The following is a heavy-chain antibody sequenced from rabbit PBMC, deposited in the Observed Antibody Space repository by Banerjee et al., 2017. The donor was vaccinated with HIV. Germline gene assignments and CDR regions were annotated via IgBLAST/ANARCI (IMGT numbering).Heavy chain of an antibody. CDR1: GFTLSNSYW. V-gene: IGHV1S43*01. D-gene: IGHD8-1*01. CDR3: ARGYAGSSYLFGYYFNL. J-gene: IGHJ4*01. Sequence: QQQLEESGGGLVKPGGTLTLTCKASGFTLSNSYWICWVRQAPGKGLESIACIYTGSGSIRYASWVNGRFTISRSTSLNTVDLKMTSLTAADTATYFCARGYAGSSYLFGYYFNLWGQGTLVT. CDR2: IYTGSGSI.